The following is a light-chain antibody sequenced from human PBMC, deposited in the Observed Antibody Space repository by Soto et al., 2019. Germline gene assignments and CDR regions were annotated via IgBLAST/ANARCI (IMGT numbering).Light chain of an antibody. CDR1: SSDVGGYNY. Sequence: QSALTQPASVSGSPGQSITISCTGTSSDVGGYNYVSWYQQHPGKAPKLMIYAVSYRPSGISNRFSGSKSGNTASLTISGLQAEDEADYYCSSYTSSSTHYVFGTGTKLTVL. CDR2: AVS. CDR3: SSYTSSSTHYV. V-gene: IGLV2-14*01. J-gene: IGLJ1*01.